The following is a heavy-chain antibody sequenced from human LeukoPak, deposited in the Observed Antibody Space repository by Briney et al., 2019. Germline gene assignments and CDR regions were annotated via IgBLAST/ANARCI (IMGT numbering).Heavy chain of an antibody. D-gene: IGHD4-17*01. V-gene: IGHV3-21*01. CDR3: ARGDYGDLGY. CDR1: GFTFSSYS. Sequence: GGSLRLSCAASGFTFSSYSMNWVRQAPGKGLGWVSSISSSSYIYYADSVKGRFTISRDNAKNSLYLQMNSLRAEDTAVYYCARGDYGDLGYWGQGTLVTVSS. J-gene: IGHJ4*02. CDR2: ISSSSYI.